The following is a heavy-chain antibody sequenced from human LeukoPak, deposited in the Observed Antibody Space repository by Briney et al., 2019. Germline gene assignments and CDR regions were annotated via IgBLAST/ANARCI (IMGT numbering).Heavy chain of an antibody. J-gene: IGHJ4*02. D-gene: IGHD4-17*01. CDR3: ARGLGDYGDYEVDY. Sequence: GGSLRLSCAASGFTFSSYAMHWVRQAPGKGLEWVAVISYDGSNKYYADSVKGRFAISRDNSKNTLYLQMNSLRAEDTAVYYCARGLGDYGDYEVDYWGQGTLVTVSS. CDR2: ISYDGSNK. CDR1: GFTFSSYA. V-gene: IGHV3-30*09.